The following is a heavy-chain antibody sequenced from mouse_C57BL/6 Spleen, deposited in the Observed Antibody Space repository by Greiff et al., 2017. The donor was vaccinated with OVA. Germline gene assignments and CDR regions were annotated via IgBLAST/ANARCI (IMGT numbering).Heavy chain of an antibody. CDR3: ARAGDGQLRDYFDY. V-gene: IGHV1-52*01. Sequence: QVQLQQPGAELVRPGSSVKLSCKASGYTFTSYWMHWVKQRPVQGLEWIGNIDPSDSETHYNQKFKDKATLTVDKSSSTAYMQLSSLTSEDSAVYYCARAGDGQLRDYFDYWGQGTTLTVSS. J-gene: IGHJ2*01. D-gene: IGHD1-3*01. CDR1: GYTFTSYW. CDR2: IDPSDSET.